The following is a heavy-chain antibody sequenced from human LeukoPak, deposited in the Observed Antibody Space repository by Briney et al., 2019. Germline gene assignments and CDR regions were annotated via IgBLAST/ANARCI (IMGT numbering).Heavy chain of an antibody. J-gene: IGHJ4*02. CDR1: RFTFSSYA. Sequence: PGGSLRLSCAASRFTFSSYAMSWVRQAPGKGLEWVSTISGSTGSTYYADSVKGRFTISRDNSKNTLYLQMNSLRAEDTAVYYCAKGGIVALTLFDYWGQGTPVTVSS. D-gene: IGHD5-12*01. CDR2: ISGSTGST. CDR3: AKGGIVALTLFDY. V-gene: IGHV3-23*01.